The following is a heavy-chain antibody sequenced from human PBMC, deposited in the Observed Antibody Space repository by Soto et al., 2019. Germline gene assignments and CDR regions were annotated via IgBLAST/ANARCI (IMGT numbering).Heavy chain of an antibody. J-gene: IGHJ6*03. CDR1: GYRFSLYW. Sequence: PGESLKTSCKASGYRFSLYWIGWVRQSPEKGLEWLGVVYPGDSETRYSPSFQGRVTISADKYINTAYLQWSSLKASDTAVYYCAKFEYSSSSGNYFYMDVWGKGTTVTVSS. CDR3: AKFEYSSSSGNYFYMDV. V-gene: IGHV5-51*01. CDR2: VYPGDSET. D-gene: IGHD6-6*01.